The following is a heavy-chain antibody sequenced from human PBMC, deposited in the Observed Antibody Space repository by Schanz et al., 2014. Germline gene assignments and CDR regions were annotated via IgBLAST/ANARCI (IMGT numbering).Heavy chain of an antibody. V-gene: IGHV3-21*01. CDR2: VSRSTPDI. J-gene: IGHJ6*02. D-gene: IGHD2-15*01. CDR3: ARDFLLEQLGYSHYYYAMDV. CDR1: GFTFSSYA. Sequence: EVQLVESGGGVVQPGRSLRLSCAASGFTFSSYALHWVRQAPGKGLEWVSYVSRSTPDIYYADSVKGRFTISRDNSKNSLYLQMNSLRAEDTAVYYCARDFLLEQLGYSHYYYAMDVWGQGTTVTVSS.